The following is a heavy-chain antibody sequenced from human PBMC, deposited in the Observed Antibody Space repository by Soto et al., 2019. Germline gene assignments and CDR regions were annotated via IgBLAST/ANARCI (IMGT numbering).Heavy chain of an antibody. V-gene: IGHV3-13*05. CDR1: GFTFSSYD. D-gene: IGHD2-2*02. CDR3: ARAPHCSSTSCYTLVAFDI. CDR2: IGTAGDP. J-gene: IGHJ3*02. Sequence: EVQLVESGGGLVQPGGSLRLSCAASGFTFSSYDMHWVRQATGKGLEWVSAIGTAGDPYYPGSVKGRFTISRENAKNSLYLQMNSLRAGDTAVYYCARAPHCSSTSCYTLVAFDIWGQGTMVTVSS.